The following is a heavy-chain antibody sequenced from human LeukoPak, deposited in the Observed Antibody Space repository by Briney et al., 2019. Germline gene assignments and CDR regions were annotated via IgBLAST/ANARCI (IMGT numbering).Heavy chain of an antibody. V-gene: IGHV3-48*03. Sequence: GGSLRLSCAVSGFTFSSYAMSWVRQAPGKGLEWISYITTSGSSTKYADSVKGRFTISRDNAKNSVVLQMNSLRAEDTAVYYCTRERRGSYYAFESWGQGTLVSVSS. D-gene: IGHD3-16*01. CDR1: GFTFSSYA. J-gene: IGHJ4*02. CDR2: ITTSGSST. CDR3: TRERRGSYYAFES.